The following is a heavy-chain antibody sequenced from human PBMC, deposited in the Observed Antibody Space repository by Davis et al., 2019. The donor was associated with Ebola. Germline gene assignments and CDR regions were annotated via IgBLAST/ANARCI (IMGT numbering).Heavy chain of an antibody. CDR1: GDSVSSAG. V-gene: IGHV6-1*01. J-gene: IGHJ4*02. CDR2: TYYKSKWYN. Sequence: HSQTLSLTCAISGDSVSSAGWNWIRQSPSRGLEWLGRTYYKSKWYNDYAVSAKSRITINPDTSKNQFSLQLNSVTPEDTAVYYCARGWLRSKFDYWGRGTLVTVSS. CDR3: ARGWLRSKFDY. D-gene: IGHD5-12*01.